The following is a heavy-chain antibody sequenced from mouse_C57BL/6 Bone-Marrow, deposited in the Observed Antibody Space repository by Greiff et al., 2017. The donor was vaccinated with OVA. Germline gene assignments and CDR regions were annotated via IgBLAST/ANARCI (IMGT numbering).Heavy chain of an antibody. CDR2: IWTGGGT. Sequence: VKLMESGPGLVAPSQSLSITCTVSGFSLTSYAISWVRQPPGKGLEWLGVIWTGGGTKYNSALKSRLSISKDNSKSQVFLKMNSLQTDDTARYYCARTGYPRGWFAYWGQGTLVTVSA. J-gene: IGHJ3*01. CDR3: ARTGYPRGWFAY. CDR1: GFSLTSYA. V-gene: IGHV2-9-1*01. D-gene: IGHD2-2*01.